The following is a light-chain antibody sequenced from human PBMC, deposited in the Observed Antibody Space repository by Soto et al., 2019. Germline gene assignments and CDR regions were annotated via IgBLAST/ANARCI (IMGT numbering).Light chain of an antibody. CDR3: FSYTSSGTYV. J-gene: IGLJ1*01. Sequence: QSALTQPASVSGSPGQSITISCTGTSSDIGNYKYVSWYQQHPGKAPKLMIYEVSNRPSGVSNRFSGSKSGNTASLTISGLPAEDETDSYCFSYTSSGTYVFGTGTKLTVL. CDR1: SSDIGNYKY. V-gene: IGLV2-14*01. CDR2: EVS.